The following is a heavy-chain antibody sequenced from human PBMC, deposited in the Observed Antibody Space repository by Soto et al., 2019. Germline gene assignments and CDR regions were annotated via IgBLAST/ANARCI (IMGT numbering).Heavy chain of an antibody. CDR3: ARHPRGYSGYDSNNYYYGMDV. CDR1: GYSFTSYW. V-gene: IGHV5-51*01. CDR2: IYPGDSDT. Sequence: GESLKISCKGSGYSFTSYWIGWVRQMPGKGLEWMGIIYPGDSDTRYSPSFQGQVTISADKSISTAYLQWSSLKASDTAMYYCARHPRGYSGYDSNNYYYGMDVWGQGTTVTVSS. J-gene: IGHJ6*02. D-gene: IGHD5-12*01.